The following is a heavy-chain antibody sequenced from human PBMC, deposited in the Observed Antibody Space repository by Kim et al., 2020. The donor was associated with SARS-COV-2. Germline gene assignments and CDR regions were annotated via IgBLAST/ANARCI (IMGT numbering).Heavy chain of an antibody. CDR2: MSSSGTDI. J-gene: IGHJ5*02. D-gene: IGHD1-7*01. CDR1: GFTFGTYS. CDR3: VRDLGITGTTEFDP. Sequence: GGSLRLSCVASGFTFGTYSMNWVRQAPGKGLEWVSGMSSSGTDIYYADSVKGRFIISRDNTKNSLHLQMNSLRAEDTAVYHCVRDLGITGTTEFDPWGQGTLVTVSS. V-gene: IGHV3-21*01.